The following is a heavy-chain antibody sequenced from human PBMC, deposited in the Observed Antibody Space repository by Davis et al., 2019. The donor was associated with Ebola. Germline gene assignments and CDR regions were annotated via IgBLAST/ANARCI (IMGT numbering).Heavy chain of an antibody. Sequence: GESLKISCAASGFTFSSYSMNWVRQAPGKGLEWVSSISSSSSYIYYADSVKGRFTISRDNAKNSLYLQMNSLRAEDTAVYYCARDATVDYDILTGSGLDFDYWGQGTLVTVSS. CDR1: GFTFSSYS. J-gene: IGHJ4*02. V-gene: IGHV3-21*01. CDR3: ARDATVDYDILTGSGLDFDY. D-gene: IGHD3-9*01. CDR2: ISSSSSYI.